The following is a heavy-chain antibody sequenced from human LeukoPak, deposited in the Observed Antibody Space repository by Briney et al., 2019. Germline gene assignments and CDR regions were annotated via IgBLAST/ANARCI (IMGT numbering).Heavy chain of an antibody. Sequence: ASVKVSCKASGYTFTTYAITWVRQAPGQGLEWMGWISAYNGGTNYAQTLQGRVTMTTDTSTSTGYMELRSLRSDDTAVYYCARVPQSGSYFDYWGQGTLVTVSS. D-gene: IGHD1-26*01. CDR1: GYTFTTYA. CDR3: ARVPQSGSYFDY. J-gene: IGHJ4*02. CDR2: ISAYNGGT. V-gene: IGHV1-18*01.